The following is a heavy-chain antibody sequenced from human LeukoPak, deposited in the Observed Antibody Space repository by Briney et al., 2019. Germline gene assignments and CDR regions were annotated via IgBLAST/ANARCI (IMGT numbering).Heavy chain of an antibody. D-gene: IGHD5-18*01. CDR1: EFTFSTYS. CDR2: ISSSSSYI. V-gene: IGHV3-21*01. J-gene: IGHJ4*02. CDR3: ARDQGYSYGYGYFDY. Sequence: GGPLRLSCAASEFTFSTYSMNGVAKAPGKGRSGVSSISSSSSYIYYADSVKGRFTISRDNAKNSLYLQMDSLRAEDTAVYYCARDQGYSYGYGYFDYWGQGTLVTVSS.